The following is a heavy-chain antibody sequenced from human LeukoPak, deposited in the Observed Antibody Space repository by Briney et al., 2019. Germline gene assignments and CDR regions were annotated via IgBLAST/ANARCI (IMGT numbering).Heavy chain of an antibody. CDR1: EFSFSSYW. Sequence: GGSLRLSCAASEFSFSSYWMSWARQAPGKGLEWVANIKQDGSEKYYVDSVKGRFTISRDNAKNSLYLQMNSLRAEDTAVYYCARLIVGAIDYWGQGTLVTVSS. CDR3: ARLIVGAIDY. D-gene: IGHD1-26*01. CDR2: IKQDGSEK. J-gene: IGHJ4*02. V-gene: IGHV3-7*01.